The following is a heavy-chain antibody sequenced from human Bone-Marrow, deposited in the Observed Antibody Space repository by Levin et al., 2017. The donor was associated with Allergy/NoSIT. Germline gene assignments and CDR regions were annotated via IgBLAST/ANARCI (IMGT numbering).Heavy chain of an antibody. D-gene: IGHD6-6*01. Sequence: PGGSLRLSCVASGFTFSGYWMTWVRQAPGKGPEWVANIKEDGGAQYYADSVKGRFTVSRDNANNSLYLQMNYLGADDTAIYYCARCDSSSSHDLWGQGTLVTVSS. J-gene: IGHJ5*02. CDR2: IKEDGGAQ. CDR1: GFTFSGYW. V-gene: IGHV3-7*01. CDR3: ARCDSSSSHDL.